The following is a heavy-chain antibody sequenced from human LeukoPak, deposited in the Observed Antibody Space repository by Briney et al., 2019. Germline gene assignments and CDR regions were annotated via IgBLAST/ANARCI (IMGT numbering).Heavy chain of an antibody. CDR1: GGTFSSYA. Sequence: SVKVSCKASGGTFSSYAISWVRQAPGQGLEWMGGIIPIFGTANYAQKFQGRVTITADESTSTAYMELSSLRSEDTAVYYCARDSDTAMVAAPYYFDYWGQGTLVTVSS. D-gene: IGHD5-18*01. J-gene: IGHJ4*02. V-gene: IGHV1-69*13. CDR3: ARDSDTAMVAAPYYFDY. CDR2: IIPIFGTA.